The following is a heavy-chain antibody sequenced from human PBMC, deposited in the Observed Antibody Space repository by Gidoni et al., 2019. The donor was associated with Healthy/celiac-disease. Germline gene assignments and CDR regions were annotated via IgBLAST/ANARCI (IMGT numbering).Heavy chain of an antibody. CDR1: GFTFSSYA. D-gene: IGHD3-22*01. Sequence: EVQLLESGGGLVQPGGSLRLSCAASGFTFSSYAMSWVRQAPGKGLEWVSAISGSGGSTYYAASVKGRFTISRDNSKNTLYLQMNSLRAEDTAVYYCAKDSSGYFVAPENWYFDLWGRGTLVTVSS. CDR2: ISGSGGST. V-gene: IGHV3-23*01. CDR3: AKDSSGYFVAPENWYFDL. J-gene: IGHJ2*01.